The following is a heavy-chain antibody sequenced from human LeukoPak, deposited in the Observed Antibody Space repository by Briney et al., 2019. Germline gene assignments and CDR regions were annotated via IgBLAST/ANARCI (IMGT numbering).Heavy chain of an antibody. Sequence: SETLSLTCTVSGISIISGDFYWIWLRQPPGKGLEWIGYIYYSGSTYYNPSLKSLITVSVDTSKNQFSLKLGSVTAADTAVYYCARGDWSSSIDYWGQGTLVTVSS. D-gene: IGHD6-6*01. CDR2: IYYSGST. J-gene: IGHJ4*02. V-gene: IGHV4-30-4*01. CDR1: GISIISGDFY. CDR3: ARGDWSSSIDY.